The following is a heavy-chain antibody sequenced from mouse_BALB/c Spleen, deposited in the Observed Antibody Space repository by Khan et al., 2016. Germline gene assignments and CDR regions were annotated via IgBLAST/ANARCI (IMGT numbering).Heavy chain of an antibody. V-gene: IGHV1S135*01. CDR3: ASDLLWYAMDY. CDR1: GYAFTSYN. CDR2: IDPYNGGT. J-gene: IGHJ4*01. D-gene: IGHD2-1*01. Sequence: LEESGPELVKPGASVKVSCKASGYAFTSYNMYWVKQSHGKSLEWIGYIDPYNGGTNYNQKFKGKATLTVDKSSSTAFMHLNSLSSEDSAVYYCASDLLWYAMDYWGQGTSVTVSS.